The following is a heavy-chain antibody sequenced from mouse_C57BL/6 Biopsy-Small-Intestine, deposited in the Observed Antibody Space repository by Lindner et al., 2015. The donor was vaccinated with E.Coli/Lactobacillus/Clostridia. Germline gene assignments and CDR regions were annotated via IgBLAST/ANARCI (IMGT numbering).Heavy chain of an antibody. D-gene: IGHD2-5*01. Sequence: VQLQESGGDLVKPGGSLKLSCAASGFTFSSYGMSWVRQTPDKRLEWVATISSGGSYTYYPDSVKGRFTISRDNAKNTLYLQMSSLKPEDTAMYYCARQDYSNYVWGAMDYWGQGTSVTVSS. CDR1: GFTFSSYG. CDR2: ISSGGSYT. V-gene: IGHV5-6*01. CDR3: ARQDYSNYVWGAMDY. J-gene: IGHJ4*01.